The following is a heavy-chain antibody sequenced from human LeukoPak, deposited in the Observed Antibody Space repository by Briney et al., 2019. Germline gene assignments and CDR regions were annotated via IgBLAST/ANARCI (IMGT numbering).Heavy chain of an antibody. CDR3: AGAMVRGVITLWFDS. CDR2: ISAYNGNT. V-gene: IGHV1-18*04. Sequence: ASVKVSCKASGYTFTSYGISWVRQAPGQGLEWMGWISAYNGNTNYAQKLQGRVTMTTDTSTSTAYMELRSLRSDDTAVYYCAGAMVRGVITLWFDSWGQGTLVTVSS. J-gene: IGHJ5*01. CDR1: GYTFTSYG. D-gene: IGHD3-10*01.